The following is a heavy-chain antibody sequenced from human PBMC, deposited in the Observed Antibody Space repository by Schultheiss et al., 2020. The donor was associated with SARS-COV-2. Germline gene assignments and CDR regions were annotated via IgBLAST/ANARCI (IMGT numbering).Heavy chain of an antibody. Sequence: GESLKISCAASGFTFSSYGMHWVRQAPGKGLEWVAFIQFDGSNKYYADSVKGRFTISRDNSKNTLYLQMNSLRAEDTAVYYCARDFWSGQLRDYYYYGMDVWGQGTTVTVSS. D-gene: IGHD3-3*01. CDR1: GFTFSSYG. J-gene: IGHJ6*02. CDR3: ARDFWSGQLRDYYYYGMDV. CDR2: IQFDGSNK. V-gene: IGHV3-30*02.